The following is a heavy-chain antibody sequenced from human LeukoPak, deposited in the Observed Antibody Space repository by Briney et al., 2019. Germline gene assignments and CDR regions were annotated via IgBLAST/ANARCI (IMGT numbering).Heavy chain of an antibody. CDR3: ASGGGGWDY. V-gene: IGHV5-10-1*01. J-gene: IGHJ4*02. CDR2: VSPRDFHT. CDR1: GYTFTTYY. D-gene: IGHD6-19*01. Sequence: GESLKISCNISGYTFTTYYISWLRQVPGKGLEWMAYVSPRDFHTKYYPSFQGHVTISADMSVNTAYLQWNSLKTSDTGMYYCASGGGGWDYWGQGTLVTVSS.